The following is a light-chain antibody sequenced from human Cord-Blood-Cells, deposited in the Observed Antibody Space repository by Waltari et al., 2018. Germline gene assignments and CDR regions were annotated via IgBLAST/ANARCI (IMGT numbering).Light chain of an antibody. J-gene: IGLJ1*01. Sequence: QSALTQPASVSGSPGQSITISCPGTSSDVGGYHYVSWYQQHPGKAPKRMIYDVSNRPSGVSNRFSGSKSGNTASLTISGLQAEDEADYYCSSYTSSSTYVFGTGTKVTVL. V-gene: IGLV2-14*01. CDR2: DVS. CDR3: SSYTSSSTYV. CDR1: SSDVGGYHY.